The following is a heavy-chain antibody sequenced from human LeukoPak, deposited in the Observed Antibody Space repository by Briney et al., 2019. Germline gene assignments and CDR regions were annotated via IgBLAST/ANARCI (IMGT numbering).Heavy chain of an antibody. D-gene: IGHD3-22*01. CDR3: ARADRYYYDSSGPLGP. J-gene: IGHJ5*02. CDR2: ILPVSNTA. V-gene: IGHV1-69*06. Sequence: ASVKVSCKASGYTFTSYAMNWVRQAPGQGLEWMGGILPVSNTANNAQNFQGRVTFTADTSTGTAYMEPSSLRSEDTAVYYCARADRYYYDSSGPLGPWGQGTLVTVSS. CDR1: GYTFTSYA.